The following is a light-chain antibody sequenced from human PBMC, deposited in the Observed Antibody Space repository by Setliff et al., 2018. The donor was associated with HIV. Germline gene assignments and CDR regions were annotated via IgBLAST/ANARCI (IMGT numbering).Light chain of an antibody. CDR1: GSNIGSNS. CDR2: SDD. Sequence: QSALTQPPSASGTPGQRVTISCSGSGSNIGSNSVNWYQQFQGLAPKLILFSDDQWPSGFRDRFSGSKSGTSASLAISGLRSEDEADYYCSTWDDALGGQVFGGGTKVT. J-gene: IGLJ3*02. V-gene: IGLV1-47*02. CDR3: STWDDALGGQV.